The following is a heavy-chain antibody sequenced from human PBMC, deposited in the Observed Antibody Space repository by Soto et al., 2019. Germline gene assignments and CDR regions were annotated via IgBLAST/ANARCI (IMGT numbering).Heavy chain of an antibody. CDR3: ARDLLIVGAPDAFDI. J-gene: IGHJ3*02. V-gene: IGHV4-4*07. Sequence: PSETLSLTCTDSGGSIKNYYWSWIRQSARKALEWIGRIYTRGSTKYNPSLKSRVTMSVDTSKNQFSLKLNSVSAADTAVYFCARDLLIVGAPDAFDIWGQGTMVTVS. CDR1: GGSIKNYY. D-gene: IGHD1-26*01. CDR2: IYTRGST.